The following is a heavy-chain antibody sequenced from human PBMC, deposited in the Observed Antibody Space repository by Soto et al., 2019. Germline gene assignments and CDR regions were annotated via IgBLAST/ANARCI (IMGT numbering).Heavy chain of an antibody. Sequence: QVQLVESGGGVVQPGTSLRLSCVGSGFTFRSYVIHWVRQAPGKGLEWVALTSYDGSNKYYDDSVKGRFTISRDNSRNTVDRQMDNLRLEDTALYYGARWGTTGGLDVWGQGTLVSVSS. J-gene: IGHJ4*02. V-gene: IGHV3-30*19. D-gene: IGHD3-16*01. CDR1: GFTFRSYV. CDR3: ARWGTTGGLDV. CDR2: TSYDGSNK.